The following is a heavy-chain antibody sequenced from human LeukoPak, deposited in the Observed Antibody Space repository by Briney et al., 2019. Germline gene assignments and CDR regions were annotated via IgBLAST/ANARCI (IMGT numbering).Heavy chain of an antibody. Sequence: SETLSLTCTVSGGSISSSSYYWGWIRQPPGKGLEWIGSFYYSGSTYYNPSLKSRVTISVDTSKNQFSLKLSSVTAADTAVYYCARHSGSYHDAFDIWGQGTMVTVSS. D-gene: IGHD1-26*01. CDR2: FYYSGST. CDR1: GGSISSSSYY. J-gene: IGHJ3*02. V-gene: IGHV4-39*01. CDR3: ARHSGSYHDAFDI.